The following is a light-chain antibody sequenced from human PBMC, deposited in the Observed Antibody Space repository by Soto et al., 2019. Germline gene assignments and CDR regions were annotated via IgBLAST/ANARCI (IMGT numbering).Light chain of an antibody. Sequence: EIVMTQSPATLSVSPGERATLSCRASQSVSSNLAWYQQKPGQAPRLLIYGASTRATGIPARFSGSGSGTEFTLTISSLDPDDFATYYCQQYNGYGRFGQGTKVDI. CDR2: GAS. J-gene: IGKJ1*01. CDR1: QSVSSN. V-gene: IGKV3-15*01. CDR3: QQYNGYGR.